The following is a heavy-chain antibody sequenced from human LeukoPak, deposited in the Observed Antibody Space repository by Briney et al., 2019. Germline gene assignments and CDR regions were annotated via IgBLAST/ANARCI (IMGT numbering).Heavy chain of an antibody. J-gene: IGHJ6*03. D-gene: IGHD6-13*01. Sequence: ASVKVSCKASGYTFTSYYMHWVRQAPGQGLEWMGIINPSGGSTSYAQKFQGRVTMTRNTSISTAYMELSSLRSEDTAVYYCARGVIAAAGRDHYYYYYMDVWGKGTTVTISS. V-gene: IGHV1-46*01. CDR3: ARGVIAAAGRDHYYYYYMDV. CDR2: INPSGGST. CDR1: GYTFTSYY.